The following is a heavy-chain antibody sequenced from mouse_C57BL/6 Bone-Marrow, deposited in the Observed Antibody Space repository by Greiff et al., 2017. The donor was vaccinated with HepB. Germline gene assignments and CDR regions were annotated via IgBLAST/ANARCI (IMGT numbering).Heavy chain of an antibody. Sequence: QVQLQQPGAELVMPGASVKLSCKASGYTFTSYWMHWVKQRPGQGLEWIGEIDPSDSYTNYNQKFKGKSTLTVDKSSSTAYMQLSSLTSEDSAVYYCALPHYYGSSYYLDYWGQGTTLTVSS. D-gene: IGHD1-1*01. V-gene: IGHV1-69*01. CDR1: GYTFTSYW. CDR3: ALPHYYGSSYYLDY. CDR2: IDPSDSYT. J-gene: IGHJ2*01.